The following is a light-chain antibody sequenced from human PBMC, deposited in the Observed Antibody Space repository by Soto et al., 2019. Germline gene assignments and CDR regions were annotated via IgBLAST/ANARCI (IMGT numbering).Light chain of an antibody. J-gene: IGKJ1*01. CDR3: QHYNDSPWT. CDR1: QSISIW. V-gene: IGKV1-5*03. CDR2: KTS. Sequence: DIHMTQSPSTMSASVGDRVTITCRASQSISIWLAWYQQKPGKAPNLLIYKTSSGDSGVPARFSGSGSGTDFTLTISSLEPDDFATYYCQHYNDSPWTFGQGTKVEIK.